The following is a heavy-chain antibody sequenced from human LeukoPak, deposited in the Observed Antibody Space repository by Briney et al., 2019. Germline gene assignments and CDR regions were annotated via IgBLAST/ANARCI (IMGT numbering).Heavy chain of an antibody. V-gene: IGHV4-4*07. J-gene: IGHJ4*02. CDR2: IHNSGST. Sequence: SETLSLTCSVSGGSFSNHFWSWVRQPAGKGLEWIGRIHNSGSTNYNPSLKSRVTMSVDTSKNQFSLKLSSVTAADTAVYYCARDQYYYDSSGYYRFDSWGQGTLVTVSS. CDR3: ARDQYYYDSSGYYRFDS. D-gene: IGHD3-22*01. CDR1: GGSFSNHF.